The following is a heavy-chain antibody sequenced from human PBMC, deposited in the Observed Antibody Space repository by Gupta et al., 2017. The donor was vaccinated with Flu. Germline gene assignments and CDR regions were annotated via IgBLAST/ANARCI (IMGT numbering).Heavy chain of an antibody. V-gene: IGHV3-11*01. CDR1: GFTFSDYY. J-gene: IGHJ3*02. CDR3: ARVAITMFGVVMGNYAFDI. Sequence: QMQLVESGGGLVMPGWSLRLSCAASGFTFSDYYMSWYRRAPGKGLGWVSYISSSGSTIYYADSVKGRFTISRDNAKNSLYLQMNSLRAEDTAVYYCARVAITMFGVVMGNYAFDIWGQGTMVTVSS. D-gene: IGHD3-3*01. CDR2: ISSSGSTI.